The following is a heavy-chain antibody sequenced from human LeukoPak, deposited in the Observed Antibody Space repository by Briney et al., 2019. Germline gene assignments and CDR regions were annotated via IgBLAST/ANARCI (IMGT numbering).Heavy chain of an antibody. Sequence: GGSLRRSCAASGFTFSSYGMHWVRQAPGKGLEWVAVISYDGSNKYYADSVKGRFTISRDNSKNTLYLQMNSLRAEDTAVYYCAREPTPGIAAAGTGLDYWGQGTLVTVSS. J-gene: IGHJ4*02. CDR1: GFTFSSYG. CDR3: AREPTPGIAAAGTGLDY. D-gene: IGHD6-13*01. V-gene: IGHV3-30*03. CDR2: ISYDGSNK.